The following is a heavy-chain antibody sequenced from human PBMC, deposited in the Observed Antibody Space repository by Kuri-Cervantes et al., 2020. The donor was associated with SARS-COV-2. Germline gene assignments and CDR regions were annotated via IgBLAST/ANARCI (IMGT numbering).Heavy chain of an antibody. J-gene: IGHJ4*02. CDR2: IYSGGST. V-gene: IGHV3-66*02. Sequence: ETLSLTCTVSGGSISSHYWSWIRQPPGKGLEWVSVIYSGGSTYYADSVKGRFTISRDNSKNTLYLQMNSLRAEDTAVYYCGSPRGYSYGYISFGAIDYWGQGTLVTVSS. CDR3: GSPRGYSYGYISFGAIDY. D-gene: IGHD5-18*01. CDR1: GGSISSHY.